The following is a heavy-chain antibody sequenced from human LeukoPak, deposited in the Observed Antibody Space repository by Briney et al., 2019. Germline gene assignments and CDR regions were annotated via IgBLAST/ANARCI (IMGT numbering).Heavy chain of an antibody. J-gene: IGHJ2*01. D-gene: IGHD4-17*01. CDR3: ALDYGDSSSGYFDL. CDR2: IIPIFGTA. CDR1: GGTFSSYA. Sequence: ASVKVSCKASGGTFSSYAISWVRQAPGQGLEWMGGIIPIFGTANYAQKFQGRVTMTTDTSTSTAYMELRNLRSDDTAVYYCALDYGDSSSGYFDLWGRGTLVTVSA. V-gene: IGHV1-69*05.